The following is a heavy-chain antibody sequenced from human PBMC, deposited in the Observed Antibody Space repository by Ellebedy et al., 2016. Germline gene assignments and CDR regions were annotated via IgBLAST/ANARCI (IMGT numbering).Heavy chain of an antibody. J-gene: IGHJ6*02. CDR1: GFSLSTSGMC. CDR2: IDWDDDK. CDR3: ARTTYRDYYYYGMDV. D-gene: IGHD2-15*01. V-gene: IGHV2-70*11. Sequence: SGPTLVKPTQTLTLTCTFSGFSLSTSGMCVSWIRQPPGKALEWLARIDWDDDKYYSTSLKTRLTISNDTSKNQVVLTMTNMDTVDTATYYCARTTYRDYYYYGMDVWGQGTTVTVSS.